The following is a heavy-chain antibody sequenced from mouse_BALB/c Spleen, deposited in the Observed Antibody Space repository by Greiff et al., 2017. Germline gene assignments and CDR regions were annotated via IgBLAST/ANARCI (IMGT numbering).Heavy chain of an antibody. CDR2: ISSGSSTI. D-gene: IGHD2-1*01. J-gene: IGHJ2*01. V-gene: IGHV5-17*02. Sequence: EVQLVESGGGLVQPGGSRKLSCAASGFTFSSFGMHWVRQAPEKGLEWVAYISSGSSTIYYADTVKGRFTISRDNPKNTLFLQMTSLRSEDTAMYYCARENYGNYDFDYWGQGTTLTVSS. CDR1: GFTFSSFG. CDR3: ARENYGNYDFDY.